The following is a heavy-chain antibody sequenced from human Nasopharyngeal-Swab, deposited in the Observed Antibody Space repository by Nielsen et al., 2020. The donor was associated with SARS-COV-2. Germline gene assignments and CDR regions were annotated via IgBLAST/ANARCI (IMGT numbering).Heavy chain of an antibody. CDR2: IYHAGGT. CDR3: ARDRGDLRKYNCDS. Sequence: GSLRLSCSVSGGSVSSAGYYWNWIRQPPGRALEWLGYIYHAGGTNYNPSLMGRVIMSVDTSKNQFSLRLTSVTTADTAVYYCARDRGDLRKYNCDSWGQGTLVTVSS. J-gene: IGHJ4*02. CDR1: GGSVSSAGYY. V-gene: IGHV4-61*08. D-gene: IGHD3-10*01.